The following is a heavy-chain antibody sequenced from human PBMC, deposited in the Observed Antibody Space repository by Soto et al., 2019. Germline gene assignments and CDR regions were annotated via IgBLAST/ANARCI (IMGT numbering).Heavy chain of an antibody. J-gene: IGHJ6*02. D-gene: IGHD3-22*01. V-gene: IGHV3-30*18. CDR2: ISYDGSNK. CDR3: AKDSGSGYYLLYGMDV. CDR1: GFTFSSYG. Sequence: GGSLRLSCAASGFTFSSYGMHWVRQAPGKGLEWVAVISYDGSNKYYADSVKGRFTISRDNSKNTLYLQMNSLRAEDTAVYYCAKDSGSGYYLLYGMDVWGQGTTVTVSS.